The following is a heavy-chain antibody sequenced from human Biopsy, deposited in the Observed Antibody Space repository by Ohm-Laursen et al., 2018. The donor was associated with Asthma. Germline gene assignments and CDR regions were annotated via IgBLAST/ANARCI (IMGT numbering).Heavy chain of an antibody. CDR2: IYSGGTS. Sequence: GSLRLSCAASGFAVSRDHMFWVRQAPGKGLEWVSVIYSGGTSHTADSVRGRFTISRDYSKNTLYLQVHSLRAEDTAVYYCARGDSSNWSHYYFDHWGQGTLVTVSS. D-gene: IGHD3-22*01. CDR3: ARGDSSNWSHYYFDH. V-gene: IGHV3-53*01. J-gene: IGHJ4*02. CDR1: GFAVSRDH.